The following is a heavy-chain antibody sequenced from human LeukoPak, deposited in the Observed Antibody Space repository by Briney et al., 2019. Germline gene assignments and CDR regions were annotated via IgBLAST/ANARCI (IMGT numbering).Heavy chain of an antibody. Sequence: QSGGSLRLSCAASGFIFDDYTIHWVRQAPGKGLEWVSLISWDGGSTYYADSVKGRFTISRDNSKNSLYLQMNSLRTEDTALYYCAKGAYDSSDPYHFYYMDVWGKGTTVTVSS. CDR1: GFIFDDYT. CDR3: AKGAYDSSDPYHFYYMDV. V-gene: IGHV3-43*01. J-gene: IGHJ6*03. CDR2: ISWDGGST. D-gene: IGHD3-22*01.